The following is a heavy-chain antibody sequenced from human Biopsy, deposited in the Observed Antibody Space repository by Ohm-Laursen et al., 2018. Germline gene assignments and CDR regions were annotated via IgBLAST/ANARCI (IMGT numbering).Heavy chain of an antibody. J-gene: IGHJ5*02. CDR2: IFNSANT. CDR3: ARGDYFDSNGYFWFDP. CDR1: GGSISSGGSY. Sequence: TLSRTCAVSGGSISSGGSYWSWIRQRPGKGLEWIGYIFNSANTYYNPSLKNLITISGDTSKNQFSLKLNSVTAADTAVYYCARGDYFDSNGYFWFDPWGQGTLVTVSS. V-gene: IGHV4-31*01. D-gene: IGHD3-22*01.